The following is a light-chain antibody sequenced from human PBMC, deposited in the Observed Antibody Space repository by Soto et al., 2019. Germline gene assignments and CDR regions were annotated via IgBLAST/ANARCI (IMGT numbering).Light chain of an antibody. CDR3: QSYDSGLNGYV. Sequence: QSVLTQPASVSGSPGQAITISCSGTSSDVGAYNYVSWYQQYPGKAPKLMIYDVSNRPSGVSDRFSGSKSGNTASLTITGLQAEDEADYYCQSYDSGLNGYVFGPGTKVTVL. J-gene: IGLJ1*01. CDR1: SSDVGAYNY. V-gene: IGLV2-14*01. CDR2: DVS.